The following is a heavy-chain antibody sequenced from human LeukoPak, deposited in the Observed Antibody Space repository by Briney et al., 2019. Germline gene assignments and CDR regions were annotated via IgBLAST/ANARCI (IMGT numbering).Heavy chain of an antibody. CDR1: GGSISSYY. CDR2: IYYSGST. V-gene: IGHV4-59*01. J-gene: IGHJ6*02. Sequence: PETLSLTCTVSGGSISSYYWSWIRQPPGKGLEWIGYIYYSGSTNYNPSLKSRVTISVDTSKNQFSLKLSSVTAADTAVYYCARDSYGDSPGMDVWGQGTTVTVSS. D-gene: IGHD4-17*01. CDR3: ARDSYGDSPGMDV.